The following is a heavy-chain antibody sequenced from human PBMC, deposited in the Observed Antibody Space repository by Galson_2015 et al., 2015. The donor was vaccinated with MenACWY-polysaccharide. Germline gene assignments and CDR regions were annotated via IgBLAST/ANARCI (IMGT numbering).Heavy chain of an antibody. CDR1: GFIFSHHG. D-gene: IGHD3-10*01. V-gene: IGHV3-33*01. J-gene: IGHJ6*02. Sequence: SLRLSCAASGFIFSHHGMHWVRQAPGKGLEWVAVIWHDGSETYYTDSVKGRFTISRESVKNTLYLQMDSLRDEDTAMYYCTRDSFGDRGFGGGMDLWGQGTTVTVSS. CDR3: TRDSFGDRGFGGGMDL. CDR2: IWHDGSET.